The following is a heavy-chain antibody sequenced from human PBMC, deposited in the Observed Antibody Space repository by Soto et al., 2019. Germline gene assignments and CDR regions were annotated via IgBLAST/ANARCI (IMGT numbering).Heavy chain of an antibody. CDR3: ARAIPWGDSARTYYFDY. Sequence: PSETLSLTCTASGGSISSGDYYWSWIRQPPGKGLEWIGYIYYSGSTYYNPSLKSRVTISVDTSKNQFSLKLSSVTAADTAVYYCARAIPWGDSARTYYFDYWGQGTLVTVSS. D-gene: IGHD2-21*01. J-gene: IGHJ4*02. CDR1: GGSISSGDYY. V-gene: IGHV4-30-4*01. CDR2: IYYSGST.